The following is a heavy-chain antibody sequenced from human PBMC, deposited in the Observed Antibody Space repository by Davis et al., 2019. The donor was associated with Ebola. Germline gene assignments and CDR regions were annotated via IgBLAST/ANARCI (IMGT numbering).Heavy chain of an antibody. J-gene: IGHJ4*02. CDR2: IKQDGSES. CDR1: GFTFSSYW. D-gene: IGHD3-3*02. V-gene: IGHV3-7*01. Sequence: GESLKISCAASGFTFSSYWMSWVRQAPGKGLEWVANIKQDGSESHYVDSVKGRFTISRDNAKKSLYLQMNSLRAEETAVYYCARAVVGSSIWNYWGQGTLVTVSS. CDR3: ARAVVGSSIWNY.